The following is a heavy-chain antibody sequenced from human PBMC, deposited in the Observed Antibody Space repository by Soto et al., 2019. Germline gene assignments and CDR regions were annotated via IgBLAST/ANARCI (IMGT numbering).Heavy chain of an antibody. CDR3: AKTRGLHSEFDH. CDR2: ISRAGDSA. J-gene: IGHJ4*02. V-gene: IGHV3-23*01. Sequence: PGGSLRLSCAASGFTFSDHAMSWVRQAPGEGVEWVSTISRAGDSAYFAVSVKGRFTISRDNSKNTLHLQMNSLRVGDTAVYFCAKTRGLHSEFDHWGQGSLVTVSS. CDR1: GFTFSDHA.